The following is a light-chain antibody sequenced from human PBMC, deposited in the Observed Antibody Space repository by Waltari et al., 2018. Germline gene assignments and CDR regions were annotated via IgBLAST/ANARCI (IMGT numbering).Light chain of an antibody. CDR1: TGAVTSGDY. CDR3: LLYYGGLWV. Sequence: QTVVTQEPSVTVSPGGTVTLTCASSTGAVTSGDYANWFRQKPGQAPRSLIFGANNKYSRTPARFSVSLLVGKAALTLSGVQPEDEAEYYCLLYYGGLWVFGGGTKLTVL. J-gene: IGLJ3*02. V-gene: IGLV7-43*01. CDR2: GAN.